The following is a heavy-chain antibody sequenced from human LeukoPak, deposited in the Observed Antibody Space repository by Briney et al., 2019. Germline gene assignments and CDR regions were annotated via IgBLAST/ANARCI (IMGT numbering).Heavy chain of an antibody. Sequence: ASVKDSCKASVYTFSSYGISRVRQAPGQGLEWMGWISVFNGNTKNAQKFQGRVTMTTDTSTRTAYMDLGSLRADDTAVYYCARDAVGGHYYGIDVWGQGTTVTVSS. CDR2: ISVFNGNT. CDR3: ARDAVGGHYYGIDV. J-gene: IGHJ6*02. D-gene: IGHD6-19*01. CDR1: VYTFSSYG. V-gene: IGHV1-18*01.